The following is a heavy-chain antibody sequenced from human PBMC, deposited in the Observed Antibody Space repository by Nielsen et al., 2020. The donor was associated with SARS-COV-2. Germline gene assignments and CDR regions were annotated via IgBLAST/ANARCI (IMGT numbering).Heavy chain of an antibody. CDR1: GFTFDAFG. V-gene: IGHV3-21*04. D-gene: IGHD3-22*01. CDR3: ARDRYSYDS. Sequence: GESLKISCAASGFTFDAFGMTWVRQAPGKGLEWVSRISGSGSVAYYADSVKGRFTISRDNAKNSLYLQMNSLRVDDTAIYYCARDRYSYDSWGQGTLVTVSS. J-gene: IGHJ5*02. CDR2: ISGSGSVA.